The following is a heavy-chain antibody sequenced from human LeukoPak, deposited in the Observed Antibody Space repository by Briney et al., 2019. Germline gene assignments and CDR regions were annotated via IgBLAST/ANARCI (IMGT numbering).Heavy chain of an antibody. J-gene: IGHJ4*02. D-gene: IGHD3-16*01. CDR3: ARASMITFEGYDY. CDR1: GYSISSGYY. V-gene: IGHV4-38-2*02. CDR2: IYHSGST. Sequence: SETLSLTCTVSGYSISSGYYWGWIRQPPGKGLEWIGSIYHSGSTYYNPSLNSRVTISVDTSKNQFSLKLSSVTAADTAVYYCARASMITFEGYDYWGQGTLVTVSS.